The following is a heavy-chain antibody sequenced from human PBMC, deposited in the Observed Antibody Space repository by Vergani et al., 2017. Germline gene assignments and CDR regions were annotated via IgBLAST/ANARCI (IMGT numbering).Heavy chain of an antibody. V-gene: IGHV4-30-4*01. Sequence: QVQLQESGPGLVKPSQTLSLTCTVSGGSISSGDYYWGWIRQPPGKGLEWIGYIYYSGSTYYNPSLKSRVTISVDTSKNQFSLKLSSVTAAATAVYYCAINTGYCSGGSCYNDTPYWYFDLWGRGTLVTVSS. CDR1: GGSISSGDYY. CDR3: AINTGYCSGGSCYNDTPYWYFDL. D-gene: IGHD2-15*01. J-gene: IGHJ2*01. CDR2: IYYSGST.